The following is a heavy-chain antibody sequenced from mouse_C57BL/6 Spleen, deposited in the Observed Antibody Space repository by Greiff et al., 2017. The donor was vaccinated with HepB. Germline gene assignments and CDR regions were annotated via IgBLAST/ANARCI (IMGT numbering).Heavy chain of an antibody. Sequence: VQLQQPGAELVRPGTSVKLSCKASGYTFTSYWMHWVKQRPGQGLEWIGVIDPSDSYTNYNQKFKGKATFTVDTSSSTAYMQLSSLTSEDSAVYYCAREGDYGSRSMDYWGQGTSVTVSS. V-gene: IGHV1-59*01. CDR3: AREGDYGSRSMDY. CDR1: GYTFTSYW. J-gene: IGHJ4*01. D-gene: IGHD1-1*01. CDR2: IDPSDSYT.